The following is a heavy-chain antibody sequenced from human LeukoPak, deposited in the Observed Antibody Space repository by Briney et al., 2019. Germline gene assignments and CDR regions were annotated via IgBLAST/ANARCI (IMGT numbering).Heavy chain of an antibody. CDR3: ARGGRVRGVIWNWFDP. Sequence: SETLSLTCTVSGGSVSSGSYYWSWIRQPQGKGLEWVGYIYYSGSTNYNPSLKSRVTISVDTSKNQFSLKLSSVTAADTAVYYCARGGRVRGVIWNWFDPWGQGTLVTVSS. CDR2: IYYSGST. D-gene: IGHD3-10*01. CDR1: GGSVSSGSYY. J-gene: IGHJ5*02. V-gene: IGHV4-61*01.